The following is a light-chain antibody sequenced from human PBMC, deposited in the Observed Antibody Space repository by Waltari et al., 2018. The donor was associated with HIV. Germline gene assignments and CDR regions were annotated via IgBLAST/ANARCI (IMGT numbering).Light chain of an antibody. CDR3: QYFTSTPTYT. J-gene: IGKJ2*01. CDR1: QTVNNNF. Sequence: EVVLTQSPGTLSLSPGERVSLSCRANQTVNNNFLTWYQQKPGQAPRLLIYGASNRATDIPDRFSGFGSGTDFTLFISTLDPEDSALYFCQYFTSTPTYTFGQGTKL. CDR2: GAS. V-gene: IGKV3-20*01.